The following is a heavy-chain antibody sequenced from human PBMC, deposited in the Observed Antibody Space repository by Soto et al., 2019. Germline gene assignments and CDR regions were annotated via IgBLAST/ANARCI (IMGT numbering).Heavy chain of an antibody. V-gene: IGHV3-74*01. Sequence: EVQLMESGGGLVQPGGSLRLSCTASGFTFSTYWMHWVRQAPGKGLVSVAHINSDGISTIYADSVKGRFTISRDNAKNTLNLQMNSLRVEDTAVYFCARREYDSVTGYSLDYWGQGTLVTVSS. CDR1: GFTFSTYW. D-gene: IGHD3-9*01. CDR2: INSDGIST. J-gene: IGHJ4*02. CDR3: ARREYDSVTGYSLDY.